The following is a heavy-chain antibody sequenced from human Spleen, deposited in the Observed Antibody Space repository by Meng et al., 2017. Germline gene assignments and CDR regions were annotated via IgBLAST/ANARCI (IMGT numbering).Heavy chain of an antibody. CDR3: ARDVSSDFDV. Sequence: GESLKISCAASGFTFSSYWMSWVRQAPGKGLEWVATISSDARNEHYVDSVKGRFRISRDNSEKTSFLQMNSLRPEDTAVYYCARDVSSDFDVWGPGTLVTVSS. D-gene: IGHD3-3*01. CDR2: ISSDARNE. CDR1: GFTFSSYW. V-gene: IGHV3-30*03. J-gene: IGHJ3*01.